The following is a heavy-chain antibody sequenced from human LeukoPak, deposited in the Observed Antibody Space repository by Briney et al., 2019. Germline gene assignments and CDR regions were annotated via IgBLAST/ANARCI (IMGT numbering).Heavy chain of an antibody. V-gene: IGHV1-69*05. CDR2: IIPIFGTA. J-gene: IGHJ4*02. Sequence: SVKVSCKASGGTFSSYAISWVRQAPGQGLEWMGGIIPIFGTANYAQKFQGRVTMTRDTSTSTVYMELSSLRSEDTAVYYCARDITMVRGVTWVYWGQGTLVTVSS. D-gene: IGHD3-10*01. CDR1: GGTFSSYA. CDR3: ARDITMVRGVTWVY.